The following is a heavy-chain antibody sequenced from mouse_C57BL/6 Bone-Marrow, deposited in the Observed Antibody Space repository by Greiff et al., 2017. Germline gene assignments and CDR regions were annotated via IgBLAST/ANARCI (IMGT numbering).Heavy chain of an antibody. V-gene: IGHV1-15*01. CDR1: GYTFTDYE. Sequence: VQLQQSGAELVRPGASVTLSCKASGYTFTDYEMHWVKQTPVHGLEWIGAIDPETGGTAYNQKFKGKAILTADKSSSTAYMELRSLTSEDSAVYYCTRNGRSTMITTRWYFDVWGTGTTVTVSS. D-gene: IGHD2-4*01. CDR3: TRNGRSTMITTRWYFDV. CDR2: IDPETGGT. J-gene: IGHJ1*03.